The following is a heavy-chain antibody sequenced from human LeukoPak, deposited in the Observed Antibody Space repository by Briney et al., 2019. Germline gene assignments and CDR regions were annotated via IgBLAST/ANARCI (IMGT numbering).Heavy chain of an antibody. J-gene: IGHJ4*02. Sequence: GGSLRLSCAASGFTFSSYSMTWVRQAPGKGLEWVSSISSSSSYIYYADSVKGRFTISRDNAKNSLYLQMNSLRAEDTAVYYCARDLEGQWLAEGGYFDYWGQGTLVTVSS. CDR1: GFTFSSYS. CDR2: ISSSSSYI. CDR3: ARDLEGQWLAEGGYFDY. D-gene: IGHD6-19*01. V-gene: IGHV3-21*01.